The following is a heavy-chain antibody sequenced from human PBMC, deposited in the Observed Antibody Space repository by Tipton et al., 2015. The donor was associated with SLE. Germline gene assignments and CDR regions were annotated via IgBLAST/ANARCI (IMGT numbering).Heavy chain of an antibody. D-gene: IGHD2-8*01. CDR3: ASILGNTNPSDF. V-gene: IGHV3-30*02. Sequence: SLRLSCAASGFTFSDYYMSWIRQAPGKGLEWVSFIRFDGNVKQYADSVRGRFTISRDNSKNTLSLQMDSLRPEDTSIYYCASILGNTNPSDFWGQGTLVTVSS. CDR2: IRFDGNVK. J-gene: IGHJ4*02. CDR1: GFTFSDYY.